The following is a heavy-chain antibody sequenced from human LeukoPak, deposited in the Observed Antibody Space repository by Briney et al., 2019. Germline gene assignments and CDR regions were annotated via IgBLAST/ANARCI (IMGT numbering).Heavy chain of an antibody. J-gene: IGHJ5*02. V-gene: IGHV1-18*01. CDR3: ARGSLIAAAGTDWFDP. Sequence: ASVKVSCKASGYTFTSYGISWVRQAPGQGLEWMGWISAYNGNTNYAQKFQGRVTMTRDTSISTAYMELSRLRSDDTAVYYCARGSLIAAAGTDWFDPWGQGTLVTVSS. CDR1: GYTFTSYG. CDR2: ISAYNGNT. D-gene: IGHD6-13*01.